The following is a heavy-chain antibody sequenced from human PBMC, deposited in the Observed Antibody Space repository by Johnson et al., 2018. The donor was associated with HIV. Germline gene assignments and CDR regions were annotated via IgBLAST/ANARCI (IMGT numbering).Heavy chain of an antibody. CDR3: AREWRQWRARAFDI. CDR2: ISYDGSNK. CDR1: GFTFSSYG. Sequence: VQLVESGGGVVQPGRSLRLSCAASGFTFSSYGMHWVRQAPGKGLEWVAFISYDGSNKYYADSVKGRFTISRDNSRNTLYLQMNSLRAEDTAMHYCAREWRQWRARAFDIWGQGTMVTVSS. V-gene: IGHV3-30*19. D-gene: IGHD6-19*01. J-gene: IGHJ3*02.